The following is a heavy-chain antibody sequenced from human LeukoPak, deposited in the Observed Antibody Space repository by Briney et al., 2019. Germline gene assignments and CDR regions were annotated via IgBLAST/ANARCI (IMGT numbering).Heavy chain of an antibody. D-gene: IGHD6-19*01. Sequence: RSGGSLRLSCAASGFTFSSYEMNWVRQAPGKGLEWVSYISSSGSTIYYADSVKGRFTISRDNAKNSLYLQMNSLRAEDTAVYYCAMRAVAGTGPDYWGQGTLVTVSS. V-gene: IGHV3-48*03. CDR2: ISSSGSTI. CDR1: GFTFSSYE. J-gene: IGHJ4*02. CDR3: AMRAVAGTGPDY.